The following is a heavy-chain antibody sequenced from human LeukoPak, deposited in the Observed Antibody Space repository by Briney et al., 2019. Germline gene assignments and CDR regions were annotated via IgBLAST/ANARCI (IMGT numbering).Heavy chain of an antibody. D-gene: IGHD3-10*01. CDR2: ISTGSSYK. Sequence: GGSLRLSCAASGFTFSGYSMNWVRQAPGKGLEWVSSISTGSSYKYYADSVKGRFTISRDNAKNSLYLQMNSLRAEDTAVYYCGSGGGGDRPSSWGQGTLVTVSS. CDR1: GFTFSGYS. J-gene: IGHJ4*02. V-gene: IGHV3-21*01. CDR3: GSGGGGDRPSS.